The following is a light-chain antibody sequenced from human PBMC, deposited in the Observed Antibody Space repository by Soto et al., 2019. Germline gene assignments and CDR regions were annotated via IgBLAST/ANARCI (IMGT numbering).Light chain of an antibody. CDR2: WPS. CDR1: QSVLYSANNKNC. CDR3: QQYYSTPRT. J-gene: IGKJ1*01. Sequence: DIVLTQPPDSLAVSLGERATINCKSSQSVLYSANNKNCLAWYQQKPGQPPKLLLYWPSTRESGVPDRFSGSGSGTDFTLTISSLQAEDVAVYYCQQYYSTPRTFGQGTKVEIK. V-gene: IGKV4-1*01.